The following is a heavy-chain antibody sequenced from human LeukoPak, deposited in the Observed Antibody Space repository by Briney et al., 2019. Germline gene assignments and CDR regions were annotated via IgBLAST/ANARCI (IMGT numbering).Heavy chain of an antibody. CDR2: IHTSGST. D-gene: IGHD1-14*01. J-gene: IGHJ4*02. Sequence: SETLSLTCTVSGGSISSYFCTWIRQPAGKGLEWIGRIHTSGSTNYNPSLKSRVTMSVDTSKNQSSLKLSSVTAADTAVYYCARDPEGHGNYFDYWGQGALVTVSS. CDR1: GGSISSYF. CDR3: ARDPEGHGNYFDY. V-gene: IGHV4-4*07.